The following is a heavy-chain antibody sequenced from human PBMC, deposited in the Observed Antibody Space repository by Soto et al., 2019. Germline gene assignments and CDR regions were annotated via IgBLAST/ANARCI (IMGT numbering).Heavy chain of an antibody. CDR1: GFTFSSYG. D-gene: IGHD4-17*01. CDR3: AKDPTVTTLFYYYMDV. Sequence: QVQLVESGGGVVQPGRSLRLSCAASGFTFSSYGMHWVRQAPGKGLEWVAVISYDGSNKYYADSVKGRFTISRDNSKNTLYLKMNSLRAEDTAVYYCAKDPTVTTLFYYYMDVWGKGTTVTVSS. V-gene: IGHV3-30*18. J-gene: IGHJ6*03. CDR2: ISYDGSNK.